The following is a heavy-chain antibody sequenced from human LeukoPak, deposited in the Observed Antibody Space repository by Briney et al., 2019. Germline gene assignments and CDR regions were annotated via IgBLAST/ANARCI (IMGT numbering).Heavy chain of an antibody. Sequence: SETLSLTCTVSGGSISSYYWSWVRQPPGKGLEWIGYIYYSGSTDYNPSLKSRVTISVDRSKNQFSLKLSSVTAADTAVYYCASGPSIAAAGIDYWGQGTLVTVSS. V-gene: IGHV4-59*12. CDR1: GGSISSYY. CDR3: ASGPSIAAAGIDY. D-gene: IGHD6-13*01. CDR2: IYYSGST. J-gene: IGHJ4*02.